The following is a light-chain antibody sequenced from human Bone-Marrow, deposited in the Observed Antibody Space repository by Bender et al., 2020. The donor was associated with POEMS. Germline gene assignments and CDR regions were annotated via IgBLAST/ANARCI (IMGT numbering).Light chain of an antibody. CDR3: CSYGGSSIYWL. Sequence: QSVLTQPPSVSGAPGQTVTISCTGTSSNMGAGYGVNWYQQLPGTAPKLLIYNNENRPSGVPDRISGSKSGNTASLTISGVQAEDEADYYCCSYGGSSIYWLFGGGTKLTVL. J-gene: IGLJ3*02. CDR2: NNE. CDR1: SSNMGAGYG. V-gene: IGLV1-40*01.